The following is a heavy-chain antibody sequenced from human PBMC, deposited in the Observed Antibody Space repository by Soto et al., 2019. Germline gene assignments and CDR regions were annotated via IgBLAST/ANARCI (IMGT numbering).Heavy chain of an antibody. Sequence: ESLNISCNGSGYSFTSYLIVCLRQMPGKGLEWMGIIYPGDSDTRYIPSFQGQVTISADKSIITAYLQWSSLKASDTAMYYCARHLRDYGEGWYGMDVWGQGTTVTVSS. J-gene: IGHJ6*02. CDR1: GYSFTSYL. D-gene: IGHD4-17*01. V-gene: IGHV5-51*01. CDR3: ARHLRDYGEGWYGMDV. CDR2: IYPGDSDT.